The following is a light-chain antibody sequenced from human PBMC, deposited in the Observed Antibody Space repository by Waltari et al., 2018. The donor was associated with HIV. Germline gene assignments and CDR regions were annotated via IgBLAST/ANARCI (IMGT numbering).Light chain of an antibody. CDR3: QQYFSPPPLT. J-gene: IGKJ4*01. CDR1: QAISNS. Sequence: DIQMTKSPSSLSASVGDRVTITCRASQAISNSLAWYQQKPGKAPKLLLYAASSLESGVPSRFSGSRSGTDYALTISSLQPEDFAVYYCQQYFSPPPLTFGGGTKVEIK. CDR2: AAS. V-gene: IGKV1-NL1*01.